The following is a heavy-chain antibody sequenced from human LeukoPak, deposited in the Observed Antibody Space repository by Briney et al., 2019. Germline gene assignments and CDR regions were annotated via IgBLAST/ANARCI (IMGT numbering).Heavy chain of an antibody. V-gene: IGHV1-2*02. CDR1: GYTFTSYG. D-gene: IGHD3-16*01. J-gene: IGHJ4*02. CDR3: ARLINGGRAFDY. CDR2: IHPNSGVT. Sequence: ASVKVSCKASGYTFTSYGISWVRQAPGQGLEWMGWIHPNSGVTNYAQKSQGRVTMTRDTSISTAYMELGRLTSDDTAIYYCARLINGGRAFDYWGQGTLVTVSS.